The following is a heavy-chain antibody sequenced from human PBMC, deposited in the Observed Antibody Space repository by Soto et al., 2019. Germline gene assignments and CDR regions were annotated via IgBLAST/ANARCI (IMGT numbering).Heavy chain of an antibody. CDR3: ARDPHIVVVVAATPSTGEGFDP. D-gene: IGHD2-15*01. CDR2: IIPIFGTA. CDR1: GGTFSSYA. V-gene: IGHV1-69*13. Sequence: GASVKVSCKASGGTFSSYAISWVRQAPGQGLEWMGGIIPIFGTANYAQKFQGRVTITADESTSTAYMELSSLRSGDTAVYYCARDPHIVVVVAATPSTGEGFDPWGQGTLVTVSS. J-gene: IGHJ5*02.